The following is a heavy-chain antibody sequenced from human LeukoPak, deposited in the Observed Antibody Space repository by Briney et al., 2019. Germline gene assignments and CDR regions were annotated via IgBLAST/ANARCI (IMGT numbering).Heavy chain of an antibody. CDR1: GGSFSGYY. CDR3: ASSGYDSITYFDL. Sequence: PSETLSLTCAVYGGSFSGYYWSWIRQPPGKGLEWIGEINHSGSTNYSPSLKSRVTISVDTSKNQFSLKLSSVTAADTAVYYCASSGYDSITYFDLWGRGTLVTVSS. CDR2: INHSGST. J-gene: IGHJ2*01. V-gene: IGHV4-34*01. D-gene: IGHD3-22*01.